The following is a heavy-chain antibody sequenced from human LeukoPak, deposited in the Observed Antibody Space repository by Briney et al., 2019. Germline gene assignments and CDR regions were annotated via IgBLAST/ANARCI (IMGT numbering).Heavy chain of an antibody. D-gene: IGHD4-17*01. CDR1: GFTFSSNW. Sequence: HTGGSLRLSCAASGFTFSSNWMHWVRQAPGKGLVWVSRINEDGSTTNYADSVKGRSTIFRDNAKNTLYLQMNSLRAEDTAVYYCAREDGDGDYADAFDIWGQGTMVTVSS. J-gene: IGHJ3*02. CDR3: AREDGDGDYADAFDI. V-gene: IGHV3-74*01. CDR2: INEDGSTT.